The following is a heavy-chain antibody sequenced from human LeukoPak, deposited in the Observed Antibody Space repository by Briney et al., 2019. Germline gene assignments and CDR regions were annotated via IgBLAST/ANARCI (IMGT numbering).Heavy chain of an antibody. CDR1: GGSISGRTYY. Sequence: PSETLSLTCTVSGGSISGRTYYWGWIRQPPGKGLEWIGSVYYSGSTYYNPSLKSRVTISVDTSKNQFSLRLSSVTAADTAVYYCARRNDVFDIWGQGTMVTASS. V-gene: IGHV4-39*01. J-gene: IGHJ3*02. CDR2: VYYSGST. CDR3: ARRNDVFDI.